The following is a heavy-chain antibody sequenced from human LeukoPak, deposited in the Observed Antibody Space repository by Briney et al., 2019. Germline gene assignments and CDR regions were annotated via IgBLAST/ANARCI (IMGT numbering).Heavy chain of an antibody. V-gene: IGHV3-30-3*01. CDR1: EFTFSSYA. CDR3: ATSTDADAFDI. D-gene: IGHD2-2*01. J-gene: IGHJ3*02. Sequence: GGSLRLSCAASEFTFSSYAMHWVRQAPGKGLEWVAVISYDGSNKYYADSVKGRFTISRDNSKNTLYLQMNSLRAEDTAVYYCATSTDADAFDIWGQGTMVTVSS. CDR2: ISYDGSNK.